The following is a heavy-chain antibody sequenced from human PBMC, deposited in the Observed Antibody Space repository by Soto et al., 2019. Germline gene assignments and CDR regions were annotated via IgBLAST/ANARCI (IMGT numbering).Heavy chain of an antibody. J-gene: IGHJ6*03. Sequence: GGSLRLSCAASGFTFSSYAMSWVRQAPGKGLEWVSAISGSGGSTYYADSVKGRFTISRDNSKNTLYLQMNSLRAEDTAVYYCARVGYCSSTSCYTYYYYMDVWGKGTTVTVSS. CDR2: ISGSGGST. V-gene: IGHV3-23*01. CDR1: GFTFSSYA. CDR3: ARVGYCSSTSCYTYYYYMDV. D-gene: IGHD2-2*02.